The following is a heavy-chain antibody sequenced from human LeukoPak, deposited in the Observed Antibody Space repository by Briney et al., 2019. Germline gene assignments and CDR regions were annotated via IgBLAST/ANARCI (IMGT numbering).Heavy chain of an antibody. D-gene: IGHD3-10*01. CDR2: INPNSGGT. J-gene: IGHJ4*02. Sequence: ASVKVSCKASGYTFTGYYMHWVRQAPGQGLEWMGWINPNSGGTNYAQKFQGRVTMTRDTSISTAYTELSRLRSDDTAVYYCARDLPDGSGSYYAYYFDYWGQGTLVTVSS. CDR1: GYTFTGYY. V-gene: IGHV1-2*02. CDR3: ARDLPDGSGSYYAYYFDY.